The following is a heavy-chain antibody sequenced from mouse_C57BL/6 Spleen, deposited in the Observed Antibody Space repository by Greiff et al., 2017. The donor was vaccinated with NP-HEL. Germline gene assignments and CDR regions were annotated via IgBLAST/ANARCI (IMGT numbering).Heavy chain of an antibody. V-gene: IGHV2-2*01. D-gene: IGHD1-1*01. CDR3: ARNKGYGSSYHWYFDV. J-gene: IGHJ1*03. CDR2: IWSGGST. CDR1: GFSLTSYG. Sequence: QVQLQQSGPGLVQPSQSLSITCTVSGFSLTSYGVHWVRQSPGKGLEWLGVIWSGGSTDSNAAFISSLSTFKYNTKSQVFFKMNSLQADDTAIYYCARNKGYGSSYHWYFDVWGTGTTVTVSS.